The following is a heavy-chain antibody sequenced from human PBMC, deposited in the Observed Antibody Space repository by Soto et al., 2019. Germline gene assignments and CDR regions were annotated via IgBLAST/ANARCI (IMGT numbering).Heavy chain of an antibody. Sequence: LRLSCAASGFTFSSYAMSWVRQAPGKGLEWVSAISGSGGSTYYADSVKGRFTISRDNSKNTLYLQMNSLRAEDTAVYYCAKKVVITPSYFDYWGQGTLVTVSS. D-gene: IGHD3-22*01. V-gene: IGHV3-23*01. CDR2: ISGSGGST. CDR1: GFTFSSYA. CDR3: AKKVVITPSYFDY. J-gene: IGHJ4*02.